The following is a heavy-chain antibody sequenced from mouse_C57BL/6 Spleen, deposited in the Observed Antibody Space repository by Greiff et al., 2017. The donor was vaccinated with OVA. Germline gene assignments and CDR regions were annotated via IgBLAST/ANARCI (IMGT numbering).Heavy chain of an antibody. J-gene: IGHJ4*01. V-gene: IGHV5-9*01. Sequence: EVQGVESGGGLVKPGGSLKLSCAASGFTFSSYTMSWVRQTPEKRLEWVATISGGGGNTYYPDSVKGRFTISRDNAKNTLYLQVSSLRSEDTALYYGARHDRYAMDYWGQRTSVTVSA. CDR2: ISGGGGNT. CDR3: ARHDRYAMDY. CDR1: GFTFSSYT.